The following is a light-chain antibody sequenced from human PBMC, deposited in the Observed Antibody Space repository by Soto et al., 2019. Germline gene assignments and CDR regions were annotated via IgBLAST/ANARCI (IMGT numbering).Light chain of an antibody. CDR1: QSVSSY. Sequence: EIVLTQSPGTLSLSPGDRATLSCRASQSVSSYLAWYQQKPGQAPRLLIYDASNKATGIPARFSGSGSGTDFTLTISSLEPDDFAVYYWQHRSYCPLTFGGGTKVEI. CDR2: DAS. J-gene: IGKJ4*01. CDR3: QHRSYCPLT. V-gene: IGKV3-11*01.